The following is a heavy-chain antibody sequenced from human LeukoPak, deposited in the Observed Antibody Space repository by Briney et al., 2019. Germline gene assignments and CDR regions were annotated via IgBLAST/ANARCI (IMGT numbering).Heavy chain of an antibody. J-gene: IGHJ4*02. CDR2: INPSGGST. CDR3: ARGGLLWFGEFLADDWWDF. V-gene: IGHV1-46*01. D-gene: IGHD3-10*01. Sequence: ASVKVSCKASRYTFTSYYMHWVRQAPGQGLEWMGIINPSGGSTSYAQKFQGRVTMTRDTSTSTVYMELSSLRSEDTAVYYCARGGLLWFGEFLADDWWDFWGQGTLVTVSS. CDR1: RYTFTSYY.